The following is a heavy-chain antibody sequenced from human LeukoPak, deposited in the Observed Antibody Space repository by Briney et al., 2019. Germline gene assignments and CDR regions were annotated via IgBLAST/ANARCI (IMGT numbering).Heavy chain of an antibody. CDR3: VRSGDSSNSAAPFDI. D-gene: IGHD4-11*01. J-gene: IGHJ3*02. Sequence: GGSLRLSCAASGFTFSTYWMHWVRQAPEKGLVWVSRINSGGTGTNYADSVKGRFTISRDNAKNTLYLQMNSPRAEDTAVYYCVRSGDSSNSAAPFDIWGQGTMVTVSS. V-gene: IGHV3-74*01. CDR2: INSGGTGT. CDR1: GFTFSTYW.